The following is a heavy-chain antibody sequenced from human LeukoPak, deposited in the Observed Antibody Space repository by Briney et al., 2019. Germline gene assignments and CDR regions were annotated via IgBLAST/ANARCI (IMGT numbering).Heavy chain of an antibody. Sequence: SETLALICTVSGGSINSYYWSWIRQPPGKGLEWIGYIYYSGSIYYNPSLKSRVTMSVDTSKNQFSLKLSSVTAVDTAVYYCARTTGDRYYYYYMDVWGKGTTVTVSS. CDR3: ARTTGDRYYYYYMDV. CDR2: IYYSGSI. D-gene: IGHD1/OR15-1a*01. J-gene: IGHJ6*03. V-gene: IGHV4-59*04. CDR1: GGSINSYY.